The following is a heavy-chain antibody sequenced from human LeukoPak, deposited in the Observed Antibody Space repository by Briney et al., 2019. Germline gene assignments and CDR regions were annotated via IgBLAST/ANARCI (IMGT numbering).Heavy chain of an antibody. V-gene: IGHV3-33*01. CDR3: ARAARGSYSAY. CDR2: IWYDGSNK. Sequence: PGRSLRLSCAASGFTSSSYGMHWVRQAPGKGLEWVAVIWYDGSNKYYADSVKGRFTISRDNSKNTLYLQMNSLRAEDTAVYYCARAARGSYSAYWGQGTLVTVSS. J-gene: IGHJ4*02. CDR1: GFTSSSYG. D-gene: IGHD1-26*01.